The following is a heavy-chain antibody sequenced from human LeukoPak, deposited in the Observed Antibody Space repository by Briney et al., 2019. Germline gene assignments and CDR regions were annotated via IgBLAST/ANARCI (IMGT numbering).Heavy chain of an antibody. J-gene: IGHJ5*02. CDR1: GGSISSGGYS. CDR3: ARHKRSGYSSSWSADWFDP. CDR2: IYHSGST. Sequence: SQTLSLTCAVSGGSISSGGYSWSWIRQPPGKGLEWIGYIYHSGSTYYNPSLKSRVTISVDRSKNQFSLKLSSVTAADTAVYYCARHKRSGYSSSWSADWFDPWGQGTLVTVSS. V-gene: IGHV4-30-2*01. D-gene: IGHD6-13*01.